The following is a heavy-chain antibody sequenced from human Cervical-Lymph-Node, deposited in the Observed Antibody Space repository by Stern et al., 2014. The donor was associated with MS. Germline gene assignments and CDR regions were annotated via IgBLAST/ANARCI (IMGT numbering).Heavy chain of an antibody. D-gene: IGHD6-6*01. V-gene: IGHV7-4-1*02. CDR2: INTKTGTP. Sequence: VQLVQSGSELKKPGASVKVSCKASGYNFNTFAINWVRQAPGQGLEWMGWINTKTGTPKFAQGFKGRVVFSLDASINTAYLQIISLKAEDSAVYYCATWGAGSSPPLFYWGQGTLVTVSS. J-gene: IGHJ4*02. CDR3: ATWGAGSSPPLFY. CDR1: GYNFNTFA.